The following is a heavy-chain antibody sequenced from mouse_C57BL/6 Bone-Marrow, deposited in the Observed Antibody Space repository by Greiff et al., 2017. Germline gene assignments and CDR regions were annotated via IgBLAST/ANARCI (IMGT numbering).Heavy chain of an antibody. J-gene: IGHJ4*01. D-gene: IGHD2-10*02. CDR1: GYTFTSYG. CDR3: ARSRYGNHYAMDY. CDR2: IYPRSGNT. Sequence: QVQLQQSGAELARPGASVKLSCKASGYTFTSYGISWVKQRTGQGLEWIGEIYPRSGNTYYTEKFKGKATLTADKSSSTAYMELRSLTSEDSAVYFCARSRYGNHYAMDYWGQGTSVTVSS. V-gene: IGHV1-81*01.